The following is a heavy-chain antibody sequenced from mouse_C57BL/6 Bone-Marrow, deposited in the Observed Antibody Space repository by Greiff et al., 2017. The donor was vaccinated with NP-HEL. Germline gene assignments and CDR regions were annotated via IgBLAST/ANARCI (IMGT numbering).Heavy chain of an antibody. D-gene: IGHD2-4*01. CDR1: GFSLTSYG. V-gene: IGHV2-3*01. Sequence: VQGVESGPGLVAPSQSLSITCTVSGFSLTSYGVSWVRQPPGKGLEWLGVIWGDGSTNYHSALISRLSISKDNSKSQVFLKLNSLQTDDTSPYYCAKPGYDYYYYAMDYWGQGTSVTVSS. CDR2: IWGDGST. J-gene: IGHJ4*01. CDR3: AKPGYDYYYYAMDY.